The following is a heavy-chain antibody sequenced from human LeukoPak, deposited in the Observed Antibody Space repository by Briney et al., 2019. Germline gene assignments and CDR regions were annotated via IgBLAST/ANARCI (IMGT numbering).Heavy chain of an antibody. V-gene: IGHV3-48*01. CDR3: ARAGAYYYDSSGYPPDH. CDR1: GFTFSSYS. CDR2: ISSSSSTI. Sequence: GALRLSCAASGFTFSSYSMNWVRQAPGKGLEWVSYISSSSSTIYYADSVKGRFTISRDNAKNSLYLQMNSLRAEDTAVYYCARAGAYYYDSSGYPPDHWGQGTLVTVSS. D-gene: IGHD3-22*01. J-gene: IGHJ4*02.